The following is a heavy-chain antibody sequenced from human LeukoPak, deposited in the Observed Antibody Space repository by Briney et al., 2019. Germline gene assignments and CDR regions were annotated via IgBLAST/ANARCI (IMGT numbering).Heavy chain of an antibody. Sequence: ASVKVSCKASGYTFTSYYMHWVRQAPGQGLEWMGGFDPEDGETIYAQKFQGRVTMTEDTSTDTAYMELSSLRSEDTAVYYCAKWEPTDYWGQGTLVTVSS. CDR1: GYTFTSYY. D-gene: IGHD1-26*01. CDR3: AKWEPTDY. J-gene: IGHJ4*02. V-gene: IGHV1-24*01. CDR2: FDPEDGET.